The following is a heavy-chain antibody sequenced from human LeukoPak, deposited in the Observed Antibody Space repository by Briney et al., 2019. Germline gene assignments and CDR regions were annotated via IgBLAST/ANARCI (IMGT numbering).Heavy chain of an antibody. CDR1: GGSISSYY. CDR3: ARVSCSGGSCYRVDY. V-gene: IGHV4-59*01. J-gene: IGHJ4*02. Sequence: SETLSLTCTVSGGSISSYYWSWIRRPPGKGLEWIGYTYYSGSTNYNPALKSRVTISVDTSKNQFSLKLSSVTAADTAVYYCARVSCSGGSCYRVDYWGRGTLVTVSS. D-gene: IGHD2-15*01. CDR2: TYYSGST.